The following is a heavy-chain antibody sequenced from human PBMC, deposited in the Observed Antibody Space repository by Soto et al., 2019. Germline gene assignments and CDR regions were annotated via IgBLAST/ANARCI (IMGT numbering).Heavy chain of an antibody. Sequence: GASVKVSCKASGYIFTSYAMHWVRQAPGQRLEWMGWINTGNGNTKYSQKFQGRGTITSDTSASTAYMELSSLSSEDTAVYYCARGTVTTHFDYWGQGTLVTVSS. CDR3: ARGTVTTHFDY. V-gene: IGHV1-3*04. CDR1: GYIFTSYA. J-gene: IGHJ4*02. CDR2: INTGNGNT. D-gene: IGHD4-4*01.